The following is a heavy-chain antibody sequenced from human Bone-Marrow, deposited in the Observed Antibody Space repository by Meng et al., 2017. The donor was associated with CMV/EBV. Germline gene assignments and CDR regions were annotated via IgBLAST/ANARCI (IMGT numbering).Heavy chain of an antibody. CDR2: IYYSGST. J-gene: IGHJ3*02. V-gene: IGHV4-39*07. D-gene: IGHD1-26*01. CDR1: GGSISSSSYY. CDR3: ARDMGVGASNAFDI. Sequence: SETLSLTCTVSGGSISSSSYYWGWIRQPPGKGLEWIGSIYYSGSTYYNPSLKSRVTISVDTSKNQFSLKLSSVTAADTAVYYCARDMGVGASNAFDIWGQGTMATFSS.